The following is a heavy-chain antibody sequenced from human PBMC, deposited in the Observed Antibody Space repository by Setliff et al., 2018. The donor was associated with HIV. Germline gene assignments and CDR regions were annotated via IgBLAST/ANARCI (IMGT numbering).Heavy chain of an antibody. CDR3: TIPASSLAPN. V-gene: IGHV4-59*05. CDR2: IRSSGDT. CDR1: GGSINNYF. J-gene: IGHJ4*02. Sequence: SETLSLTCTVSGGSINNYFWSWIRQSPGKGLEWIASIRSSGDTYYNPSLQSRVIISVDTSNNQISLKLTSVTATDTAVYYCTIPASSLAPNWGRGTQVTVSS.